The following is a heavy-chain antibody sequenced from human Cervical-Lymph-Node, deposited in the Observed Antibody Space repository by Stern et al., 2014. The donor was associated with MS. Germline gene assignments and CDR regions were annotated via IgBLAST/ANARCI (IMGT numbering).Heavy chain of an antibody. CDR3: DI. CDR2: IYWDDDK. V-gene: IGHV2-5*02. J-gene: IGHJ3*02. CDR1: GFSLSTSGVG. Sequence: QVTLRESGPTLVKPTQTLTLTCTFSGFSLSTSGVGVGWIRQPPGKALEWLALIYWDDDKRYSPSLKNRLTITKDASKNQVVLTVTNMDPVDTGTYAFDIWGQGTMVTVSS.